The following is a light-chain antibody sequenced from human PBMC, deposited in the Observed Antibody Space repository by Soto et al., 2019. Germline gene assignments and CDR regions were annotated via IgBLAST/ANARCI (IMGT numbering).Light chain of an antibody. V-gene: IGLV2-14*01. CDR1: SSDVGGYNY. CDR2: DVS. Sequence: QSALTQPASVSVSPGQSITISCTGTSSDVGGYNYVAWYQQHPGKAPKLMIFDVSNRPSGVSNRFSGSKSGSTASLTISGLQAEDEADYFCSSYTSSSTLYVFGTGTKLTVL. CDR3: SSYTSSSTLYV. J-gene: IGLJ1*01.